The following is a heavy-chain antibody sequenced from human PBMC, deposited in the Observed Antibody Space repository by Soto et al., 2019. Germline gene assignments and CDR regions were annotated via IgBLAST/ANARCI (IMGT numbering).Heavy chain of an antibody. V-gene: IGHV4-30-2*01. CDR3: ATGSGYDKYDFDY. CDR2: IYHSGST. D-gene: IGHD5-12*01. J-gene: IGHJ4*02. Sequence: QLQLQESGSGLVKPSQTLSLTCAVSGGSISSGGYSWSWIRQPPGKGLEWIGYIYHSGSTYYNPSLKSRVTITEDRSKNQFSLKLSSVAAADTAVYYCATGSGYDKYDFDYWGQGTLVTVSS. CDR1: GGSISSGGYS.